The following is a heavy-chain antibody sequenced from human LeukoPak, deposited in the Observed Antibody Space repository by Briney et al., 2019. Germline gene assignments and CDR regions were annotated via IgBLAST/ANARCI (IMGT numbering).Heavy chain of an antibody. V-gene: IGHV3-53*01. Sequence: PGGSLRLSCAASGFSVSSNYMSWVRQAPGKGLEWVSVIYSAGSTYYADSVKGRFTISRDNSKNTLYLQTNSLRVEDTAVYYCARGNWNSPFDYWGQGTLVTVSS. J-gene: IGHJ4*02. CDR2: IYSAGST. CDR1: GFSVSSNY. D-gene: IGHD1-7*01. CDR3: ARGNWNSPFDY.